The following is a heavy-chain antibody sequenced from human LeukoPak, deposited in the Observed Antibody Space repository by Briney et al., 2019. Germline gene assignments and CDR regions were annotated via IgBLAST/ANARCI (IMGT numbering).Heavy chain of an antibody. J-gene: IGHJ4*02. CDR2: ISSSGSTI. CDR1: GFTFSSYA. Sequence: PGGSLRLSCAASGFTFSSYAMSWVRQAPGKGLEWLSYISSSGSTIHYADSVKGRFTISRDNAKNSLYLQMNSLRAEDTAVYYCARWGDSYCFDYWGQGTPVTVSS. CDR3: ARWGDSYCFDY. D-gene: IGHD5-18*01. V-gene: IGHV3-48*03.